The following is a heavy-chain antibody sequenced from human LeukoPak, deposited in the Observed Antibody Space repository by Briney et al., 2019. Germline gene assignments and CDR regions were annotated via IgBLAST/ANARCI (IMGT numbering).Heavy chain of an antibody. D-gene: IGHD4-17*01. J-gene: IGHJ6*02. CDR2: IIPIFGTA. V-gene: IGHV1-69*13. Sequence: GASVKVSCKASGGTFSSYAISWVRQAPGQGLEWMGGIIPIFGTANYAQKFQGRVTITADESTSTAYMELSSLRSEDTAVYYCARTAGYGDYGDYGIDVGYYYYGMDVWGQGTTVTVSS. CDR1: GGTFSSYA. CDR3: ARTAGYGDYGDYGIDVGYYYYGMDV.